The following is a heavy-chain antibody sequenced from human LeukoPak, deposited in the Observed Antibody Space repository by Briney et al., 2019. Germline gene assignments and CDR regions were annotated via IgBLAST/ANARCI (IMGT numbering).Heavy chain of an antibody. CDR2: LYTSGST. V-gene: IGHV4-61*02. D-gene: IGHD6-19*01. CDR1: GGSISSGTYY. CDR3: ARDWETRVAVAGINYSYYYMDV. J-gene: IGHJ6*03. Sequence: SQTLSLTCSVSGGSISSGTYYWSWIRQPAGKGLEWIGRLYTSGSTKNNPSLKSRVTISLDTSKNQFSLKLRSVTAADTAVYYCARDWETRVAVAGINYSYYYMDVWGKGTTVTVSS.